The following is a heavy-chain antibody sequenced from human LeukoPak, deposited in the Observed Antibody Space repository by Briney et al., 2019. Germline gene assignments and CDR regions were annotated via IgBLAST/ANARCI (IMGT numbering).Heavy chain of an antibody. J-gene: IGHJ4*02. CDR3: ARTTVGSYFDYFDY. CDR1: GFTFRSHD. Sequence: PGGSLRLSCVASGFTFRSHDMSWVRQAPGKGLEWVSIIYSSGDPYYADSVKGRFTISRDNSKNTLYLQMNSLRAEDTAVYYCARTTVGSYFDYFDYWGQGTLVTVSS. D-gene: IGHD3-10*01. V-gene: IGHV3-53*01. CDR2: IYSSGDP.